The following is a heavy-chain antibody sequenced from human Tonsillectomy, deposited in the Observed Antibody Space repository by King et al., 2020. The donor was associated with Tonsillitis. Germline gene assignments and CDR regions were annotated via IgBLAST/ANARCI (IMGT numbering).Heavy chain of an antibody. V-gene: IGHV3-23*04. J-gene: IGHJ2*01. CDR3: AKFPHYGDYLSAGYFNL. D-gene: IGHD4-17*01. CDR1: GLTFNKYA. Sequence: VQLVESGGGLVQPGGSLRLSCAASGLTFNKYAVAWVRQAPGQGLEWVSTISGGGQNIYYADSVKGRFTISRDNSKEILYLQINSLTADDTAVYYCAKFPHYGDYLSAGYFNLWGRGTLVTVSS. CDR2: ISGGGQNI.